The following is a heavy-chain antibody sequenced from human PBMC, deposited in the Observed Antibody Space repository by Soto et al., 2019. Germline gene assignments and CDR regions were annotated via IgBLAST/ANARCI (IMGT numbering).Heavy chain of an antibody. CDR2: IYHSGST. CDR1: GYSISSGYY. CDR3: ARVDFWSGFYGMDV. V-gene: IGHV4-38-2*01. Sequence: PSETLSLTCAVSGYSISSGYYWGWIRQPPGKGLEWIGSIYHSGSTYYNPSLKSRVTISVDTSKNQFSLKLSSVTAAGTAVYYCARVDFWSGFYGMDVWGQGTTVTVSS. D-gene: IGHD3-3*01. J-gene: IGHJ6*02.